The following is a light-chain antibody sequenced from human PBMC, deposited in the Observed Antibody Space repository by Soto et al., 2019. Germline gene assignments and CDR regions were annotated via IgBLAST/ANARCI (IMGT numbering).Light chain of an antibody. CDR3: QQYNNWPRT. CDR1: QSVSSY. Sequence: EIVLTQSPGTLSLSPGERATLSCRASQSVSSYLAWYQQKPGQAPRLLIYDASNRATGIPARFSGSGSGTDFTLTISSLEPEDFAVYYCQQYNNWPRTFGQGTQVEI. CDR2: DAS. J-gene: IGKJ1*01. V-gene: IGKV3-11*01.